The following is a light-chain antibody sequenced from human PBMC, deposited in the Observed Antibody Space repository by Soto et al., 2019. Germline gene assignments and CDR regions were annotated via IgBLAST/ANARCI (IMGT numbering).Light chain of an antibody. CDR1: QSVNSN. CDR2: DAS. J-gene: IGKJ1*01. V-gene: IGKV3-15*01. Sequence: EIVLTQSPATLSVSPGDRATLSCRASQSVNSNFAWYQQKPSQAPRLLIYDASTRATGIPARFSGSGSGTEFTLTISSLQSEDFAIYYCQQRNTWPPWTFGQGTKVEIK. CDR3: QQRNTWPPWT.